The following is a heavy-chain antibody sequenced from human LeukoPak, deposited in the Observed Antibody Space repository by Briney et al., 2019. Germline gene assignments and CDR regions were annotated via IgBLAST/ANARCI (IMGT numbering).Heavy chain of an antibody. CDR1: GGSISSSSYY. CDR3: ARHPTETYEYNWFDP. V-gene: IGHV4-39*01. D-gene: IGHD5-12*01. CDR2: IYYSGST. J-gene: IGHJ5*02. Sequence: SETLSLTCTVSGGSISSSSYYWGWIRQPPGKGLEWIGSIYYSGSTYYNPSLKSRVTISVDTSKNQFSLKLSSVTAADPAVYYCARHPTETYEYNWFDPRGQGTLVTVSS.